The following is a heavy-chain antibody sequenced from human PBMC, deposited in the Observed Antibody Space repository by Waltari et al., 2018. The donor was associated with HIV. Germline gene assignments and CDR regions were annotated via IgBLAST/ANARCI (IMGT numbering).Heavy chain of an antibody. V-gene: IGHV4-4*02. CDR3: ARERASNSYGYYYYGMDV. J-gene: IGHJ6*02. D-gene: IGHD5-18*01. CDR2: IYHSGST. Sequence: QVQLQESGPGLVKPSGTLSLTCAVSGGSISSSNWWSWVRQPPGKGLEWIGEIYHSGSTNYNPSLKSRVTISVDKSKNQFSLKLSSVTAADTAVYYCARERASNSYGYYYYGMDVWGQGTTVTVSS. CDR1: GGSISSSNW.